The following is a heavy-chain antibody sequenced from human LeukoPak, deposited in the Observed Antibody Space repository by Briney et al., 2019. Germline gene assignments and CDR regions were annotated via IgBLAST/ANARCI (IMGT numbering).Heavy chain of an antibody. V-gene: IGHV1-18*04. CDR1: GYTFTGYY. CDR3: AREDSSSWFNFDY. Sequence: ASVKVSCKASGYTFTGYYMHWVRQAPGQGLEWMGWISAYNGNTNYAQKLQGRVTMTTDTSTSTAYMELRSLRSDDTAVYYCAREDSSSWFNFDYWGQGTLVTVSS. CDR2: ISAYNGNT. J-gene: IGHJ4*02. D-gene: IGHD6-13*01.